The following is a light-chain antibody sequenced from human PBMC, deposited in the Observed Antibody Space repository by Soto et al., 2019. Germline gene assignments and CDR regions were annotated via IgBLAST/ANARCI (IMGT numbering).Light chain of an antibody. V-gene: IGLV1-44*01. J-gene: IGLJ1*01. CDR3: ATWDDSLNGSGV. CDR1: SSNIGGNS. CDR2: SDN. Sequence: QSVLTQPPSASGTPGQRVTISCAGSSSNIGGNSVTWYQQVPGTAPKLLIYSDNRRPSGVPDRFSGSKSGTSASLAISGRQSADAADYYCATWDDSLNGSGVFGTGTKLTVL.